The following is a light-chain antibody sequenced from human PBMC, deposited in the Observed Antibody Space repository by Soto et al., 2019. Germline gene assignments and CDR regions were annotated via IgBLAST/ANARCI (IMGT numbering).Light chain of an antibody. CDR1: SSDVGAYNY. V-gene: IGLV2-11*01. CDR3: CSYAGAYTQV. CDR2: DVS. J-gene: IGLJ1*01. Sequence: QSVLTQPRSVSGSPGQSVTISCTGTSSDVGAYNYVSWYQHHPGKAPKFMIFDVSKRPSGVPDRFSGSKSGNTASLTISGLQAEDGADYYCCSYAGAYTQVFGTGTKVTVL.